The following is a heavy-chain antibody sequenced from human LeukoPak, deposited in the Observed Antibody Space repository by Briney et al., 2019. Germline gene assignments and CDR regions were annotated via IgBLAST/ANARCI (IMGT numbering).Heavy chain of an antibody. D-gene: IGHD3-22*01. Sequence: GASVKVSCKASGYTFTSYDINWVRQATGQGLEWMGWMNPNSGNTSYAQKFQGRVTMTRNTSISKAYMELSSLRSGDTAVYYCARSADHYYDSSGYLIDYWGQGTLVTVSS. CDR2: MNPNSGNT. CDR3: ARSADHYYDSSGYLIDY. J-gene: IGHJ4*02. V-gene: IGHV1-8*01. CDR1: GYTFTSYD.